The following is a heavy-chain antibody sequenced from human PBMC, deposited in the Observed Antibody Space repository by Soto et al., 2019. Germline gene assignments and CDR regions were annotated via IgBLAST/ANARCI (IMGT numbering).Heavy chain of an antibody. J-gene: IGHJ6*02. D-gene: IGHD7-27*01. CDR1: GFTFSDYY. CDR2: ISSSSSYT. CDR3: ARVPGDYYYYGMDV. V-gene: IGHV3-11*06. Sequence: GGSLRLSCAASGFTFSDYYMSWIRQAPGKGLEWVSYISSSSSYTNYADSVKGRFTISRDNAKNSLYLQMNSLRAEDTAVYYCARVPGDYYYYGMDVWGQGTTVTVSS.